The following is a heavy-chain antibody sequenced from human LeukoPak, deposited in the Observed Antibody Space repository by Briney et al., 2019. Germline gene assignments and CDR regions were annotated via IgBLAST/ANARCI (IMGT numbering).Heavy chain of an antibody. V-gene: IGHV4-59*01. CDR2: IYYSGST. CDR3: ARAASDFWSGDYYYMDV. Sequence: PSETLSLTCTVSGGSISSYYWSWIRQPPGKGLEWIGYIYYSGSTNYNPSLKSRVTISVDTSKNQFSLKLSSVTAADTAVYYCARAASDFWSGDYYYMDVWGKGTTVTVSS. CDR1: GGSISSYY. D-gene: IGHD3-3*01. J-gene: IGHJ6*03.